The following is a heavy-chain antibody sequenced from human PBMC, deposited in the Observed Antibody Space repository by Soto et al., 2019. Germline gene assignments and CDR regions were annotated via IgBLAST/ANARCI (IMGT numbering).Heavy chain of an antibody. CDR2: LYYSGST. V-gene: IGHV4-59*01. CDR3: ARVEPLVRGLRWFDP. D-gene: IGHD3-10*01. Sequence: PSENLSLTCTVSGGSNSGDYWSWIRQPPGKGLEWIGYLYYSGSTNYNPSLKSRVTISVDTSKNQFSLKLNSVTAADTAVYYCARVEPLVRGLRWFDPRGQGTLVTVSS. J-gene: IGHJ5*02. CDR1: GGSNSGDY.